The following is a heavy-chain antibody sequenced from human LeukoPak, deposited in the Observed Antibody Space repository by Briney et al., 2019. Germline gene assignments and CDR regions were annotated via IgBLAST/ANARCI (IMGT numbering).Heavy chain of an antibody. CDR3: AASRYFDSSDVTSGDY. CDR1: GLTFTSSA. D-gene: IGHD3-22*01. Sequence: ASVKVSCQASGLTFTSSAMQWVRQARGQRLEWIGWIVVGSGNTNYAQKFQERVTITRDMSTSTAYMELSSLRCEDPAVYYCAASRYFDSSDVTSGDYWGQGTLVTVSS. J-gene: IGHJ4*02. CDR2: IVVGSGNT. V-gene: IGHV1-58*02.